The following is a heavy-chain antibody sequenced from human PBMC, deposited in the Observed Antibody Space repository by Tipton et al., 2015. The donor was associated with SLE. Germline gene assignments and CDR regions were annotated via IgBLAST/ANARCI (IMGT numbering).Heavy chain of an antibody. Sequence: TLSLTCTVSGGSISSHYWSWIRQPPGKGLEWIGYIYYSGSTNYNPSLKSRVTISVDTSKNQFSLKLSSVTAADTAVYYCARVLGGSGSLSDYWGQGTLVTVSS. CDR1: GGSISSHY. CDR2: IYYSGST. V-gene: IGHV4-59*11. D-gene: IGHD3-10*01. J-gene: IGHJ4*02. CDR3: ARVLGGSGSLSDY.